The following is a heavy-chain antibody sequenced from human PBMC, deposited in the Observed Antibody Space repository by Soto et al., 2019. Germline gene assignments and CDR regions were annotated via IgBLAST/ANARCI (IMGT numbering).Heavy chain of an antibody. CDR1: GFTFSSYG. Sequence: QVQLVESGGGVVQPGRSLRLSCAASGFTFSSYGMHWVRQAPGKGLEWVAVIWYDGSNKYYADSVKGRFTISRDNSKNTLYLQMNSLRAEDTAVYYCAREREGSGNIVVVVAADYWFDPWGQGTLVTVSS. CDR3: AREREGSGNIVVVVAADYWFDP. D-gene: IGHD2-15*01. CDR2: IWYDGSNK. J-gene: IGHJ5*02. V-gene: IGHV3-33*01.